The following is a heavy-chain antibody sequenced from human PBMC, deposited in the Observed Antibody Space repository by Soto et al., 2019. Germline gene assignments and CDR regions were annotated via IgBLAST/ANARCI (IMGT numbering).Heavy chain of an antibody. J-gene: IGHJ5*02. D-gene: IGHD1-20*01. V-gene: IGHV3-30*03. CDR3: SRGITGGLDA. Sequence: QVQLAESGGGVVQPGRSLRLSCATSGFVSNDYDIHWVRQAPGKGLAWLASISYDGTKKYYAESVKGRFTISRDNSKNTPSLQLISRGAEDTAVDYCSRGITGGLDAWGPGALGTVSS. CDR2: ISYDGTKK. CDR1: GFVSNDYD.